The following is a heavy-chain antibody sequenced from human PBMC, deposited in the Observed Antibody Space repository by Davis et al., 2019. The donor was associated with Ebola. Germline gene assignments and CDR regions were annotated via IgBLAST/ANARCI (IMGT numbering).Heavy chain of an antibody. J-gene: IGHJ4*02. Sequence: PSETLSLTCTVSGGSISSYYWSWIRQPAGKGLEWIGRIYTSGSTNYNPSLKSRVTMSVDTSKNQFSLKLSSVTAADTAVYYCARARYSSGWYAYFDYWGQGTLVTVSS. CDR2: IYTSGST. CDR1: GGSISSYY. D-gene: IGHD6-19*01. V-gene: IGHV4-4*07. CDR3: ARARYSSGWYAYFDY.